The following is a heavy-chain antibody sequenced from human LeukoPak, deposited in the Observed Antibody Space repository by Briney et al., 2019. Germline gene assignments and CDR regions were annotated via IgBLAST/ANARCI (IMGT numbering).Heavy chain of an antibody. CDR2: ISASDNTI. Sequence: PGGSLRLSCAASGFTVSSNYMSWVRQAPGKGLEWVSYISASDNTIYYANSVKGRFTVSRDNAKKSMYLQMNSLRAEDTAVYYCARAYDTSDSYFSDSYYYYYYMDVWGQGTTVTVSS. J-gene: IGHJ6*02. V-gene: IGHV3-11*04. D-gene: IGHD3-22*01. CDR1: GFTVSSNY. CDR3: ARAYDTSDSYFSDSYYYYYYMDV.